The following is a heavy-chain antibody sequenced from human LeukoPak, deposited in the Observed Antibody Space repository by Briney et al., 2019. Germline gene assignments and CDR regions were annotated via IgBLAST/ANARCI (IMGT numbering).Heavy chain of an antibody. CDR3: AKEQSSSGFFDY. D-gene: IGHD6-6*01. V-gene: IGHV3-23*01. Sequence: PGGSLRLSRAASGFTFSSYAMSWVRQAPGKGLEWVSAISGRGDRTYYADSVKGRFTISRDNSKNTLYLQMNSLRAEDTAVYYCAKEQSSSGFFDYWGQGTLVTVSS. J-gene: IGHJ4*02. CDR2: ISGRGDRT. CDR1: GFTFSSYA.